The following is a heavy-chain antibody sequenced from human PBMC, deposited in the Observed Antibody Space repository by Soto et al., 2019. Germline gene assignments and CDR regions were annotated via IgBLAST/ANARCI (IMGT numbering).Heavy chain of an antibody. V-gene: IGHV1-18*01. CDR3: ARESSSSFHDY. D-gene: IGHD6-13*01. J-gene: IGHJ4*02. CDR1: GYTFTSYG. Sequence: QVQLVQSGAEVKKPGASVKVSCKASGYTFTSYGISWVRQAPGQGLEWMGWISAYNGNTNHAQKLQGRVTMTTDTSTSTAYTELRSLRSDDTAVYYSARESSSSFHDYWAQGTLVTVSS. CDR2: ISAYNGNT.